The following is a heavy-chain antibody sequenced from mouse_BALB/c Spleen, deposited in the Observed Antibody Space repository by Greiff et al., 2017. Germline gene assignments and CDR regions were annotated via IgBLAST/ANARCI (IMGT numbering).Heavy chain of an antibody. CDR1: GYTFTSYW. D-gene: IGHD2-3*01. V-gene: IGHV1-69*02. J-gene: IGHJ2*01. Sequence: VKLQESGAELVRPGASVKLSCKASGYTFTSYWINWVKQRPGQGLEWIGNIYPSDSYTNYNQKFKDKATLTVDKSSSTAYMQLSSPTSEDSAVYYCTRWDDGYPYFDYWGQGTTLTVSS. CDR2: IYPSDSYT. CDR3: TRWDDGYPYFDY.